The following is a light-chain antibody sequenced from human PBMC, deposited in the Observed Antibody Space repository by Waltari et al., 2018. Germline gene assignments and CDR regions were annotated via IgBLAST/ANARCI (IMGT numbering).Light chain of an antibody. CDR1: SSDVGGYNY. Sequence: QSALTQPASVSGSPGPSITISCTGTSSDVGGYNYFAWYQKHPGKAPKLIIYDVNNWPSGVSNRFSGSKSGNTASLTISGLQAEDEADYFCSSFTSTHTYVFGSGTKVNVL. CDR2: DVN. J-gene: IGLJ1*01. V-gene: IGLV2-14*03. CDR3: SSFTSTHTYV.